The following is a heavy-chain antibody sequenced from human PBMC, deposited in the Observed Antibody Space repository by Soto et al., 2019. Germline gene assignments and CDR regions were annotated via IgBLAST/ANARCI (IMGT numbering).Heavy chain of an antibody. Sequence: PSETLSLTCTVSGGSISSYYWSWIRQPPGKGLEWIGYIYYSGSTNYNPSLKSRVTISVDTSKNQFSLKLSSVTAADTAVYYCARRYGYSFEYWGHGTLVTVS. CDR1: GGSISSYY. J-gene: IGHJ4*01. CDR2: IYYSGST. V-gene: IGHV4-59*08. D-gene: IGHD1-1*01. CDR3: ARRYGYSFEY.